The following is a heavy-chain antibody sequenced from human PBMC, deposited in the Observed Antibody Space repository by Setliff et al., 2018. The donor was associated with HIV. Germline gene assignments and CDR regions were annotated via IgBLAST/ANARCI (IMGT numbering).Heavy chain of an antibody. D-gene: IGHD3-10*01. V-gene: IGHV4-31*03. J-gene: IGHJ6*02. Sequence: SETLSLTCSVSGGSISSSGYYWSWIRQHPGKGLEWLGYIHYGGTTYYHPSLKSRVLISVDTSNNLFSLSLRSVTAADTAVYYCARDLSPYGSGDPYYYYGMDVWGQGTTVTVSS. CDR1: GGSISSSGYY. CDR3: ARDLSPYGSGDPYYYYGMDV. CDR2: IHYGGTT.